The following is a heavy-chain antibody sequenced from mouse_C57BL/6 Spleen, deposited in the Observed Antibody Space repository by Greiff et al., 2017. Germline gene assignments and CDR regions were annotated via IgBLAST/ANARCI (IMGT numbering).Heavy chain of an antibody. Sequence: EVKLQESGAELVRPGASVKLSCTASGFNIKDDYMHWVKQRPEQGLEWIGGIDPENGDTEYASKFQGKATITADTSSNTAYLQLSSLTSEDTAVYYCTIYYYGSSGAMDYWGQGTSVTVSS. CDR2: IDPENGDT. CDR1: GFNIKDDY. J-gene: IGHJ4*01. CDR3: TIYYYGSSGAMDY. D-gene: IGHD1-1*01. V-gene: IGHV14-4*01.